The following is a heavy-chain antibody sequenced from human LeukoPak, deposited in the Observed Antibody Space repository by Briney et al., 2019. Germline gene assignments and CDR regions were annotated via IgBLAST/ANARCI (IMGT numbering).Heavy chain of an antibody. CDR3: ARGGSYRDYYYYYMGV. V-gene: IGHV3-30*02. CDR2: IRYDGSNK. Sequence: GGSLRLSCAASGFTFGSYGMHWVRQAPGKGLEWVAFIRYDGSNKYYADSVKGRFTISRDNSKNTLYLQMNSLRAEDTAVYYCARGGSYRDYYYYYMGVWGKGTTVTVSS. CDR1: GFTFGSYG. D-gene: IGHD1-26*01. J-gene: IGHJ6*03.